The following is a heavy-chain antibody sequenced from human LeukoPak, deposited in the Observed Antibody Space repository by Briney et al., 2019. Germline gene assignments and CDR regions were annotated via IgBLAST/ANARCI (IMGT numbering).Heavy chain of an antibody. D-gene: IGHD2-2*01. CDR1: GFTFRGFG. Sequence: GGSLRLSCTVSGFTFRGFGMHWVRQAPGKGLEWVAVIWYDGSNKYYADSVKGRFTISRDNSKNTLYLQMNSLRAEDTAVYYCAKGAGLYCSSTSCPDHFDYWGQGTLVTVSS. CDR2: IWYDGSNK. J-gene: IGHJ4*02. V-gene: IGHV3-33*06. CDR3: AKGAGLYCSSTSCPDHFDY.